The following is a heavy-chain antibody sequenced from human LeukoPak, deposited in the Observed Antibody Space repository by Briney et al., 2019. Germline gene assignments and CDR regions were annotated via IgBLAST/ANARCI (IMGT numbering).Heavy chain of an antibody. CDR2: ISSDGSLE. D-gene: IGHD2-2*01. Sequence: GGSLRLSCAASGFTFSSYAMHWVCQAPGKGLEWLAVISSDGSLEYYADSVKGRFTISRDNSKYTLYLQMNSLRPEDTAVYYCARDPVPAAARHFDYWGQGTLVTVSS. V-gene: IGHV3-30-3*01. J-gene: IGHJ4*02. CDR1: GFTFSSYA. CDR3: ARDPVPAAARHFDY.